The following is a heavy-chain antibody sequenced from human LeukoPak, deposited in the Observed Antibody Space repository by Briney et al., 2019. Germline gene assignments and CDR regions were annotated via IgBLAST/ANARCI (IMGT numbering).Heavy chain of an antibody. CDR3: ARSTMVRGVILRWFDP. CDR1: GGSISSSSYY. V-gene: IGHV4-39*07. CDR2: IYYSGST. J-gene: IGHJ5*02. D-gene: IGHD3-10*01. Sequence: PSETLSLTCTVSGGSISSSSYYWGWLRQPPGKGLEWIGSIYYSGSTYYNPSLKSRVTISVDTSKNQFSLKLSSVTAADTAVYFCARSTMVRGVILRWFDPWGQGTLVTVSS.